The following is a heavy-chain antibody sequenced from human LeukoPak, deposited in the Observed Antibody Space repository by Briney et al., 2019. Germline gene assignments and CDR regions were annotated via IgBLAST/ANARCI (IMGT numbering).Heavy chain of an antibody. D-gene: IGHD2-15*01. J-gene: IGHJ3*02. CDR2: ISYDASNK. V-gene: IGHV3-30*04. Sequence: GGSLRLSCAASGFTFTSCAMHWVRQAPGKGLEWVAVISYDASNKYYADSVKGRFTIARDNSKSTLYLQMNSLRAEDTAVYYCAREGVVVVAAIVFDIWGQGTMVTISS. CDR1: GFTFTSCA. CDR3: AREGVVVVAAIVFDI.